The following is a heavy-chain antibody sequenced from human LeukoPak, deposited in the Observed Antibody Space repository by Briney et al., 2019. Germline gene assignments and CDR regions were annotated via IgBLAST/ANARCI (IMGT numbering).Heavy chain of an antibody. Sequence: SETLSLTCTVSGGSISSGSYYWSWIRQPAGKGLEWIGRIYTSGSTNYNPSLKSRVTISVDTSKNQFSLKLSSVTAADTAVYYCARETNYDFWSGPFDYWGQGTLVTVSS. D-gene: IGHD3-3*01. CDR2: IYTSGST. CDR3: ARETNYDFWSGPFDY. J-gene: IGHJ4*02. CDR1: GGSISSGSYY. V-gene: IGHV4-61*02.